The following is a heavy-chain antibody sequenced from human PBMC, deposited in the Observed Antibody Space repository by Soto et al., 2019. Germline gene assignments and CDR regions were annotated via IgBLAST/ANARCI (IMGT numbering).Heavy chain of an antibody. CDR3: AKDQTDVTLFDY. D-gene: IGHD2-21*02. CDR1: GFSLSSLA. J-gene: IGHJ4*02. CDR2: ISGRGVDT. Sequence: GGSLRLSCAASGFSLSSLAMSWVRQAPGKGLEWVSSISGRGVDTLYADSVKGRLTISRDNSRNTLYLHVNSLRAEDTAVYYCAKDQTDVTLFDYWGQGTLVTVSS. V-gene: IGHV3-23*01.